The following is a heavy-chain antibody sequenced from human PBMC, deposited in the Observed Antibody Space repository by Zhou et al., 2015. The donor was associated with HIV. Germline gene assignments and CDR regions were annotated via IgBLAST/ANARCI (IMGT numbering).Heavy chain of an antibody. D-gene: IGHD2/OR15-2a*01. J-gene: IGHJ6*01. CDR2: IASGDGSA. Sequence: QIQLVQSGTEARQPGASVKISCKTSGFTFSHFYVHWVRLRPGQGPEWMGKIASGDGSADVRQNFRGRLALTRQTSTGTVFFELGTLRTQDTRLLTIVSVGPWNNYFDYG. V-gene: IGHV1-46*01. CDR1: GFTFSHFY. CDR3: VSVGPWNNYFDYG.